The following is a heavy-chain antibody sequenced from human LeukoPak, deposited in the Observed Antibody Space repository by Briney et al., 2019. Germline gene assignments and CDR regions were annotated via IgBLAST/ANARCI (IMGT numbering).Heavy chain of an antibody. CDR2: INTDGSST. CDR1: GFTFSTYW. D-gene: IGHD5-12*01. V-gene: IGHV3-74*01. CDR3: ARWGHSDYDAFPTKFDY. J-gene: IGHJ4*02. Sequence: PGGSLRLSCAASGFTFSTYWMHWVRQAPGKGPVWVSRINTDGSSTTYADSVKGRFTISRDNAKYSLYLQMNSLRADDTAVYYCARWGHSDYDAFPTKFDYWGQGTLVTVSS.